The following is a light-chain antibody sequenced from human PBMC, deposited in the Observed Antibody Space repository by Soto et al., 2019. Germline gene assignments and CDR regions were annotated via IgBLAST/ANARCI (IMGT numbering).Light chain of an antibody. Sequence: EIVLTQSPATLSLSPGERATLSCRASQSVNSLLAWYQHKPGQTPKLLIYDASNRAAGIPGRFRGSGSGRDFTLTITSLEPEDFAVYFCQQRNNWPPMYSFGQGTKLEI. CDR3: QQRNNWPPMYS. V-gene: IGKV3-11*02. CDR1: QSVNSL. CDR2: DAS. J-gene: IGKJ2*03.